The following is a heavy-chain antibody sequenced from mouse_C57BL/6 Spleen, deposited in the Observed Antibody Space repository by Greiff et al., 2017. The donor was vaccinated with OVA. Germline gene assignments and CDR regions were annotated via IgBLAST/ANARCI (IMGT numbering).Heavy chain of an antibody. V-gene: IGHV7-3*01. CDR1: GFTFTDYY. D-gene: IGHD1-1*01. J-gene: IGHJ1*03. Sequence: EVQLVESGGGLVQPGGSLSLSCAASGFTFTDYYMSWVRQPPGKALEWLGFIRNKANGYTTEYSASVKGRFTISRDNSQSILYLQMNALRAEDSATYYCARVATRYFDVWGTGTTVTVSS. CDR3: ARVATRYFDV. CDR2: IRNKANGYTT.